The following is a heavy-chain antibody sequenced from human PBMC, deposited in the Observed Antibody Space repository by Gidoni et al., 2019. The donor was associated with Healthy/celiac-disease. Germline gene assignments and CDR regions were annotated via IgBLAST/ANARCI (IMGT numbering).Heavy chain of an antibody. CDR1: GGSLSSYS. Sequence: QVQLQESGPGLVKPSETLSLTCTVSGGSLSSYSWSWIRQPPGKGLEWIGYIYYSGSTNYNPSLKSRVTISVDTSKNQFSLKLSSVTAADTAVYYCARHLGSSWYEGYYYYGMDVWGQGTTVTVSS. J-gene: IGHJ6*02. CDR2: IYYSGST. V-gene: IGHV4-59*08. CDR3: ARHLGSSWYEGYYYYGMDV. D-gene: IGHD6-13*01.